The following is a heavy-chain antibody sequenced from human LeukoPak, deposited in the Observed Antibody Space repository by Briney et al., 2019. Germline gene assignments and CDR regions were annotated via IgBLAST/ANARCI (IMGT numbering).Heavy chain of an antibody. CDR1: GFTVSSNY. CDR2: ISRGGST. J-gene: IGHJ4*02. D-gene: IGHD1-26*01. CDR3: ARSGSSENSGSYYSNPVQFDY. V-gene: IGHV3-53*01. Sequence: GGSLRLSCSPSGFTVSSNYMSWGRPPPGEGLEWGSVISRGGSTYYADSVKGRFTISRDNSKNTLYLQMNSLRAEDTAVYYCARSGSSENSGSYYSNPVQFDYWGQGTLVTVSS.